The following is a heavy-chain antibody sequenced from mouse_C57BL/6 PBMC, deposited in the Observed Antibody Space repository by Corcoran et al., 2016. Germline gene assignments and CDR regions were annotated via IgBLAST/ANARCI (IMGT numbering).Heavy chain of an antibody. V-gene: IGHV1-26*01. J-gene: IGHJ4*01. CDR1: GYTFTDYY. D-gene: IGHD3-3*01. CDR2: INPNNGGT. Sequence: EVQLQQSGPELVKPGASVKISCKASGYTFTDYYMNWVKQSHGKSLEWIGDINPNNGGTSYNQKFKGKATLTVDKSSSTAYMEFRSLTSEDSAVYYCARRAGTIYAMDYWGQGTSVTVSS. CDR3: ARRAGTIYAMDY.